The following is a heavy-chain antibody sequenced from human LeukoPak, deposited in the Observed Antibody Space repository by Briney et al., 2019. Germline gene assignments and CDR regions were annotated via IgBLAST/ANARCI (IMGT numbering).Heavy chain of an antibody. CDR3: ARTSVGATSDFDY. V-gene: IGHV4-59*01. CDR2: IYYSGIT. D-gene: IGHD1-26*01. CDR1: GGSISSYY. Sequence: SETLSLTCTVSGGSISSYYWSWIRQPPGKGLEWIGYIYYSGITNYNPSLKSRVTISVDTSKNQFSLKLSSVTAADTAVYYCARTSVGATSDFDYWGQGTLVTVSS. J-gene: IGHJ4*02.